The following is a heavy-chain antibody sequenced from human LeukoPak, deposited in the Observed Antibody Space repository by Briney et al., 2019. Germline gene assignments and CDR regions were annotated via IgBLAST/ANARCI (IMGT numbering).Heavy chain of an antibody. V-gene: IGHV3-53*01. CDR2: IYSGGST. D-gene: IGHD3-9*01. CDR3: ASRPYDILTVSFGYYYMDV. Sequence: EGSLGLSCAASGFTVCSNYMSWVRQAPGKGLEGVSVIYSGGSTYYADSVKGRFTICRDNSKNTLYLQMNSLGAEDTAVYYCASRPYDILTVSFGYYYMDVWGKGTTVTVSS. CDR1: GFTVCSNY. J-gene: IGHJ6*03.